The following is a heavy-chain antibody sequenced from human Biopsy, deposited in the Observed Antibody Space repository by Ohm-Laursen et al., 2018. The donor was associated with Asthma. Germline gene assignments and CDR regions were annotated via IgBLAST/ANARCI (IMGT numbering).Heavy chain of an antibody. Sequence: SVKVSCKSLGGTFNTYVIGWVRQAPGQGLEWMGGINSVFGTTTYPQKFQDRVTITADDSTSTVYMELSSLRSEDTAVYYCARKAGSCISRTCYSLDFWGKGTLVTVTS. D-gene: IGHD2-2*01. CDR1: GGTFNTYV. CDR3: ARKAGSCISRTCYSLDF. V-gene: IGHV1-69*13. CDR2: INSVFGTT. J-gene: IGHJ4*02.